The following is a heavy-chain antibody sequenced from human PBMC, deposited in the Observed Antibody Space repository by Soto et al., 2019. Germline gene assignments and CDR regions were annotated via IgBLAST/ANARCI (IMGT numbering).Heavy chain of an antibody. Sequence: QVQLVQSGAEVKKPGASVKVSCKASGYTFTSYTMHWVRQAPGQRLEWMGWINAGNGNTKYSQKFQGRVTITRDTSASTAYMELSSLRAEDTAVYYFARLMVTAPSDYWGQGTLVTVSS. V-gene: IGHV1-3*01. J-gene: IGHJ4*02. CDR1: GYTFTSYT. CDR3: ARLMVTAPSDY. CDR2: INAGNGNT. D-gene: IGHD2-21*02.